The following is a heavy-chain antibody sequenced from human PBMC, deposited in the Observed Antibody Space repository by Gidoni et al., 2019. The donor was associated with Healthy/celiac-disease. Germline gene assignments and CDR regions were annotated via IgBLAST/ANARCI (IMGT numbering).Heavy chain of an antibody. CDR1: GDSVSSNSAA. V-gene: IGHV6-1*01. D-gene: IGHD6-19*01. CDR3: AREGGSGWLYFDY. Sequence: VQLQQSGPGLVKPSQTLPLTCPISGDSVSSNSAAWHWIRRSPSRGIEWLGRTYYRSKWYNDYAVSVKSRITINPDTSKNQLNSLTPEDTAVYYCAREGGSGWLYFDYWGQGTLVTVSS. CDR2: TYYRSKWYN. J-gene: IGHJ4*02.